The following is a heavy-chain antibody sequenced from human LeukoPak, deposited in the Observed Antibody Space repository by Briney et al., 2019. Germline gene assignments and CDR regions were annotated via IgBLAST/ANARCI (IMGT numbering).Heavy chain of an antibody. J-gene: IGHJ4*02. D-gene: IGHD6-6*01. CDR2: ISYDGSNK. CDR3: AKDLRGSSSPGFDY. Sequence: GGSLRLSCAASGFTFSSYGMHWVRQAPGKGLEWVAVISYDGSNKYYADSVKGRFTISRDNSKNTLYLQMNSLRAEDTAVYYCAKDLRGSSSPGFDYWGQGTLVTVSS. V-gene: IGHV3-30*18. CDR1: GFTFSSYG.